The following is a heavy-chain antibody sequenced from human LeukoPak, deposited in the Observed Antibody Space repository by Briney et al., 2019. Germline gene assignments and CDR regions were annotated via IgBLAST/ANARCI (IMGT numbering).Heavy chain of an antibody. CDR1: GDSVSSNSAA. D-gene: IGHD3-10*01. CDR2: TYYRSEWYN. Sequence: SQTLSLTCAISGDSVSSNSAAWNWIRQSPSRGLEWLGRTYYRSEWYNDYAVSVKSRITINPDTSKNQFSLQLNSVTPEDTAVYYCARSYYYGSGSQNWFDPWGQGTLVTVSS. V-gene: IGHV6-1*01. CDR3: ARSYYYGSGSQNWFDP. J-gene: IGHJ5*02.